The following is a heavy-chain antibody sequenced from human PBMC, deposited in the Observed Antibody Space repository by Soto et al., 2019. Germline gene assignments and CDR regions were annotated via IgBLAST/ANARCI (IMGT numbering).Heavy chain of an antibody. V-gene: IGHV3-30*18. D-gene: IGHD6-19*01. CDR2: ISYDGSNK. Sequence: GGSLRLSCAASGFTFSSYGMHWVRQAPGKGLEWVAVISYDGSNKYYADSVKGRFTISRDNSKNTLYLQMNSLRAEDTAVYYCAKDHSSGTFDYWGQGTLVTVSS. J-gene: IGHJ4*02. CDR1: GFTFSSYG. CDR3: AKDHSSGTFDY.